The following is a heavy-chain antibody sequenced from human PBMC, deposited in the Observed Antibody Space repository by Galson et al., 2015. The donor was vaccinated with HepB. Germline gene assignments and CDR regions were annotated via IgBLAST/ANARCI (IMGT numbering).Heavy chain of an antibody. CDR3: AKAVEQQEFDS. V-gene: IGHV3-23*01. Sequence: SLRLSCAASGFTFSSYAVNWVRQAPNKGLEWVSTISGSGGGTSYEDSVRGRFTVSRDNSRNTLYLQMNSLRAEDTAVYYCAKAVEQQEFDSWGQGTLVTVSS. J-gene: IGHJ4*02. D-gene: IGHD6-13*01. CDR1: GFTFSSYA. CDR2: ISGSGGGT.